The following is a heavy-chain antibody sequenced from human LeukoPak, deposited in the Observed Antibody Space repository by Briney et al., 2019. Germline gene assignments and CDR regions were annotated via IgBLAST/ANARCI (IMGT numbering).Heavy chain of an antibody. CDR2: IDPNSGGT. CDR3: AREYYYSSGNYYNRIDY. CDR1: VYTYTGYY. D-gene: IGHD3-10*01. Sequence: ASVKVSCKASVYTYTGYYMHWVRQAPGQGLEWMGWIDPNSGGTNYAQKFQGRVTMTRDTSISTAYMVLNRLRSDDTAVYYCAREYYYSSGNYYNRIDYWGQGTLVTVSS. V-gene: IGHV1-2*02. J-gene: IGHJ4*02.